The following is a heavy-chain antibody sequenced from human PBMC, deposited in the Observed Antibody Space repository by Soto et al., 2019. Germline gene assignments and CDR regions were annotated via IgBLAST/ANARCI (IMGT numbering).Heavy chain of an antibody. CDR2: IYYSGST. Sequence: PSETLSLTCAVSGDSITSIYHWAWIRQPPGRGLEWVASIYYSGSTYYNPSLKSRVTISVDTSKNQFSLKLSSVTAADTAVYYCASVTRYSGSYYLKSSFDYWGQGTLVTVSS. CDR3: ASVTRYSGSYYLKSSFDY. CDR1: GDSITSIYH. V-gene: IGHV4-38-2*01. D-gene: IGHD1-26*01. J-gene: IGHJ4*02.